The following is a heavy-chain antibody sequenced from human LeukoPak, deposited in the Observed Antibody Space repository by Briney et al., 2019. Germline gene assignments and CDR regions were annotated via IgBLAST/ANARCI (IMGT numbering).Heavy chain of an antibody. J-gene: IGHJ4*02. Sequence: GGSLRLSCAVSGFTFRSYAMSWVREAPGKGVEWVSAISGSGGSTYYADSVKARFTISRDNAKNTLYLQMNRLRADDTAVYYCARGRAGNYYNHNDYWGQGTLVTVSS. D-gene: IGHD3-10*01. CDR1: GFTFRSYA. CDR2: ISGSGGST. CDR3: ARGRAGNYYNHNDY. V-gene: IGHV3-23*01.